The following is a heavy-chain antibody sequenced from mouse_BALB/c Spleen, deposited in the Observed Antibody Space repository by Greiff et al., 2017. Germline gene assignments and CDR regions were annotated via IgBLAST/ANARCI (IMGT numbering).Heavy chain of an antibody. V-gene: IGHV1S22*01. CDR2: IYPGSGST. J-gene: IGHJ2*01. CDR3: TRSTGNFDY. Sequence: LQQPGSELVRPGASVKLSCKASGYTFTSYWMHWVKQRHGQGLEWIGNIYPGSGSTNYDEKFKSKGTLTVDTSSSTAYMHLSSLTSEDSAVYYCTRSTGNFDYWGQGTTLTVSS. D-gene: IGHD4-1*02. CDR1: GYTFTSYW.